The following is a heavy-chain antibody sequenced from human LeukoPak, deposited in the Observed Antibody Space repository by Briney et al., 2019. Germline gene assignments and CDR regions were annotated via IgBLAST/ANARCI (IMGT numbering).Heavy chain of an antibody. V-gene: IGHV3-23*01. CDR1: GFTFSSDS. D-gene: IGHD1-26*01. J-gene: IGHJ4*02. CDR2: ISCNGVST. Sequence: GGSLRLSCAASGFTFSSDSMNGVRQPTAKGVEWGIVISCNGVSTYYADSVKGRVTISGDNSKNTVYLQMNSLRAEDPAVYYCAKGGIVGATRNHFDYWGQGTLVTVSS. CDR3: AKGGIVGATRNHFDY.